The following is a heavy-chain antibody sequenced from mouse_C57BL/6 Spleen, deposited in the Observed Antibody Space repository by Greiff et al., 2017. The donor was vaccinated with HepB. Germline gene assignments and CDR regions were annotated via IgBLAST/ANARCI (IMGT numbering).Heavy chain of an antibody. CDR3: ARSLTVVAPYYVDY. CDR2: IYPGSGNT. V-gene: IGHV1-76*01. D-gene: IGHD1-1*01. J-gene: IGHJ2*01. CDR1: GYTFTDYY. Sequence: VQLQQSGAELVRPGASVKLSCKASGYTFTDYYINWVKQRPGQGLEWIARIYPGSGNTYYNEKFKGKATLTAEKSSSTAYMQLSSLTSEDSAVYFCARSLTVVAPYYVDYWGQGTTLTVSS.